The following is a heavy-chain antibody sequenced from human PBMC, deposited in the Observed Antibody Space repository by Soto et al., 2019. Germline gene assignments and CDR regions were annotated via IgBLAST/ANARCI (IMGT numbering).Heavy chain of an antibody. CDR2: IYPGDSDT. Sequence: GESLKISCKGSGYIFSSYWIGWVRQIPGKGLEWMGIIYPGDSDTRYSPSFQGQVTISADKSISTAFLQWSSLKASDTAMYYCARRSLSDWYVDHWGQGSLVTVSS. CDR3: ARRSLSDWYVDH. CDR1: GYIFSSYW. J-gene: IGHJ4*02. V-gene: IGHV5-51*01. D-gene: IGHD2-21*02.